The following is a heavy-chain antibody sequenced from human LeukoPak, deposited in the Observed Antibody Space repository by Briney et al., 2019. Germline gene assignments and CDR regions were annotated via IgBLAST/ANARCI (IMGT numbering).Heavy chain of an antibody. CDR2: ISYDGSNK. V-gene: IGHV3-30-3*01. Sequence: GGSLRLSCAASGFTFSSYAMHWVRQAPGKGLEWVAVISYDGSNKYYADSVKGRFTISRDNSKNTLYLQMNSLRAEDTAVYYCARAPDTAMAYYYYVMDVWGQGTTVTVSS. CDR3: ARAPDTAMAYYYYVMDV. CDR1: GFTFSSYA. J-gene: IGHJ6*02. D-gene: IGHD5-18*01.